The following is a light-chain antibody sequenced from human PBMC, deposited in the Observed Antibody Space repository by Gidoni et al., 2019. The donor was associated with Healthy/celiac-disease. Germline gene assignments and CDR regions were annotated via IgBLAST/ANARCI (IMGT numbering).Light chain of an antibody. V-gene: IGKV3-11*01. Sequence: EMVLTQSPATLSLSPGERATLSCRASQSVSSYLAWYQQKPGQAPRLLIYDASNSATGIPARFSGSGSVTDFTLTISSLEPEDFAVYYCQRRSNWRVTFGPGTKVDIK. J-gene: IGKJ3*01. CDR2: DAS. CDR3: QRRSNWRVT. CDR1: QSVSSY.